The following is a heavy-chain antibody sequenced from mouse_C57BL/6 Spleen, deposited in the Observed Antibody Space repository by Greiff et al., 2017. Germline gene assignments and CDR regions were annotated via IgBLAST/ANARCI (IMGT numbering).Heavy chain of an antibody. V-gene: IGHV5-17*01. CDR3: ARRIITTVVGMDY. J-gene: IGHJ4*01. Sequence: DVHLVESGGGLVKPGGSLKLSCAASGFTFSDYGMHWVRQAPEKGLEWVAYISSGSSTIYYADTVKGRFTISRDNAKNTLFLQMTSLRSEDTAMYYCARRIITTVVGMDYWGQGTSVTVAS. CDR1: GFTFSDYG. D-gene: IGHD1-1*01. CDR2: ISSGSSTI.